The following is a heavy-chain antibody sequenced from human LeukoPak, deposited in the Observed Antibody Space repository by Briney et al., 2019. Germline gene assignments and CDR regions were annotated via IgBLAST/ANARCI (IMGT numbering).Heavy chain of an antibody. J-gene: IGHJ6*02. D-gene: IGHD4-11*01. CDR2: IYYSGST. Sequence: SETLSLTCTVSGGSISSYYWSWIRQPPGKGLEWIGYIYYSGSTNYNPSLKSRVTISVDTSKNQFSLKLSSVTAADTAVYYCARAPRPDYSYYYGMDVRGQGTTVTVSS. CDR1: GGSISSYY. CDR3: ARAPRPDYSYYYGMDV. V-gene: IGHV4-59*01.